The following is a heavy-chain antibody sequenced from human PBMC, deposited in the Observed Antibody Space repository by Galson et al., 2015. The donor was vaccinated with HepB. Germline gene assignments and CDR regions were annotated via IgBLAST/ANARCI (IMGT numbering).Heavy chain of an antibody. J-gene: IGHJ3*01. D-gene: IGHD2/OR15-2a*01. CDR1: GFTFSRHG. CDR3: AREALIGAAAAFDL. Sequence: SLRLSCAASGFTFSRHGMNWVRQSPGKGLEWVAGTWYDGSRKNYADSVKGRFTISRANAKNTLYFQMNSMSDKDAAVDYCAREALIGAAAAFDLWGDGTLVTGSS. V-gene: IGHV3-33*07. CDR2: TWYDGSRK.